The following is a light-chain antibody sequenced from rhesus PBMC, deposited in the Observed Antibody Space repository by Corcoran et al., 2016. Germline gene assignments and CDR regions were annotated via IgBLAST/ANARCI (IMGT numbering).Light chain of an antibody. CDR1: QSVSSY. V-gene: IGKV3S9*01. CDR2: GAS. J-gene: IGKJ2*01. Sequence: EIVMTQSPATLSLSPGERATLSCRASQSVSSYVAWYQQKPEQAPRLLIYGASSRATGLPARFSGSGSVTDFTLTISSLEPEDFAVYYCQQYSNWPHSFGQGTKVEIK. CDR3: QQYSNWPHS.